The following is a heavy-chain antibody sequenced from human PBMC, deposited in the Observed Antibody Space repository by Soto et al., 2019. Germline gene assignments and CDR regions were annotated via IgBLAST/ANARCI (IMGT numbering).Heavy chain of an antibody. CDR3: ARIARSALTPNFDS. V-gene: IGHV2-26*01. CDR2: IFSNGDK. J-gene: IGHJ4*01. CDR1: GFSLSNTKMG. Sequence: QVTLKESGPVLVKPTETLTLTCTVSGFSLSNTKMGVSWIRQPPGKALEWLAHIFSNGDKSYTTSLKSRLTVPMDNSKRQVVLMMSNMDPVDTATYFCARIARSALTPNFDSWGQGTLVTVSS. D-gene: IGHD2-21*02.